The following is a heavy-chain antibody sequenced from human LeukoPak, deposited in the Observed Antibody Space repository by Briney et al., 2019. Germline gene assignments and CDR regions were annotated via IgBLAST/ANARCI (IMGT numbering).Heavy chain of an antibody. D-gene: IGHD3-22*01. CDR1: GGSISSSIYY. CDR2: MSYSGST. V-gene: IGHV4-39*01. J-gene: IGHJ4*02. CDR3: ASPWMSSGS. Sequence: SETLSLTCTVSGGSISSSIYYWGWIRQPPGKGLEWIGSMSYSGSTYYNPSLKSRVTISVDTSKNQFSLKLSSVTAADTAVYYCASPWMSSGSWGQGTLVTVSS.